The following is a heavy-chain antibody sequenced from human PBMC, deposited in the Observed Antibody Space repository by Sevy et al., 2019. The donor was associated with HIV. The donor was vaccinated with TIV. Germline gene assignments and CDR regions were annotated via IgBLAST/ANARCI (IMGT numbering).Heavy chain of an antibody. V-gene: IGHV3-23*01. CDR3: AKVGRGSTTGTTDY. Sequence: GGSLRLSCAASGFTFSSYAMSWVRQAPGKGLEWVSGISGSGGSTYYADSVKGRFTISRDNSKNPLNLQMNSLRAEDTAVYYCAKVGRGSTTGTTDYWGQGTLVTVSS. J-gene: IGHJ4*02. D-gene: IGHD1-1*01. CDR1: GFTFSSYA. CDR2: ISGSGGST.